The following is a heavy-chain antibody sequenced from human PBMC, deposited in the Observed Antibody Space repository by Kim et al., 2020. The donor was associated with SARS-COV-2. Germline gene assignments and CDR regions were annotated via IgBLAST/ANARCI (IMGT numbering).Heavy chain of an antibody. Sequence: TPSPKSRVTISVETSKNQFSLKLSSVTAADTAVYYCARRPIAAAGTGDYWGQGTLVTVSS. J-gene: IGHJ4*02. CDR3: ARRPIAAAGTGDY. D-gene: IGHD6-13*01. V-gene: IGHV4-39*01.